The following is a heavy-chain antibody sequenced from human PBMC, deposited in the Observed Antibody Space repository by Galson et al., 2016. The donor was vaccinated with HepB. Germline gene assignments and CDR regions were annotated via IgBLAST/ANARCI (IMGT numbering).Heavy chain of an antibody. D-gene: IGHD3-16*01. CDR1: GYTFSSYN. CDR2: IYYDGSNK. CDR3: ARADWDDFGVAYFDL. V-gene: IGHV3-33*01. J-gene: IGHJ2*01. Sequence: SLRLSCAASGYTFSSYNMHWVRQAPGKGLEWVALIYYDGSNKYYADSVKGRFTISRDNSDNTLYLQLNSLRAEDTALYYCARADWDDFGVAYFDLWGRGTLVTVSS.